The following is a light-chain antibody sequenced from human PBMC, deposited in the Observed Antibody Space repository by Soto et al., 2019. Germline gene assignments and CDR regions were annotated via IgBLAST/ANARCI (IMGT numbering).Light chain of an antibody. V-gene: IGKV1-39*01. CDR2: AAS. CDR1: QSISSY. J-gene: IGKJ1*01. Sequence: MLIDQGPPPMFAYIGDRVTITYRAIQSISSYLNWYQQKPGKAPKLLIYAASSLQSGVPSRFSGSGSGTDFTLTISSLQPEDFTTYYCQQSYSTPWTFGQGSIVDI. CDR3: QQSYSTPWT.